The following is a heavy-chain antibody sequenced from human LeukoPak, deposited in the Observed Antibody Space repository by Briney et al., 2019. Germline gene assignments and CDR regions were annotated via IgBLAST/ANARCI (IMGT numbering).Heavy chain of an antibody. V-gene: IGHV4-39*01. CDR3: ARQSSYSSGWYFDY. CDR2: MYYSGTA. D-gene: IGHD6-19*01. CDR1: GGSVSDSRYY. J-gene: IGHJ4*02. Sequence: SETLSLTCTVSGGSVSDSRYYWGSIRQPPGKGLEWIGNMYYSGTANYNPSLKSRVTISIDTSKNQFSLKLSSVTAADTAVYYCARQSSYSSGWYFDYWGQGTLVTVSS.